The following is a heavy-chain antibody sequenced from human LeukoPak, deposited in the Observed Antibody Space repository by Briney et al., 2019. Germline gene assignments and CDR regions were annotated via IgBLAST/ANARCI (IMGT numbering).Heavy chain of an antibody. D-gene: IGHD3-10*01. J-gene: IGHJ5*02. Sequence: GASVKVSCKVSGHTRTELSMHWVRQAPGKGLEWMGGFDPEDGETIYAQRFQGRVTMTEDTSTDTAYMELSSLRSEDTAVYFCALLTTWLGDLLGGWFDPWGQGALITVSS. CDR1: GHTRTELS. CDR3: ALLTTWLGDLLGGWFDP. CDR2: FDPEDGET. V-gene: IGHV1-24*01.